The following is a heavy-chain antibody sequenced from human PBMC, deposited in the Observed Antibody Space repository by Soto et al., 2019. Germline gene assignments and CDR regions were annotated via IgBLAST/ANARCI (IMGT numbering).Heavy chain of an antibody. CDR1: GFTFSSYS. D-gene: IGHD3-3*01. Sequence: PGGSLRLSCAASGFTFSSYSMNWVRQAPGKGLEWVSSVSSSSSYIYYADSVKGRFTISRDNAKNSLYLQMNSLRAEDTAVYYCARDKTGGYDFWSGSQIPYYGMDVWGQGTTVTV. CDR3: ARDKTGGYDFWSGSQIPYYGMDV. J-gene: IGHJ6*02. V-gene: IGHV3-21*01. CDR2: VSSSSSYI.